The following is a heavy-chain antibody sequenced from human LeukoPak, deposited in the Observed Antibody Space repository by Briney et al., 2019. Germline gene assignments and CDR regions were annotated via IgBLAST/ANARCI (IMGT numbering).Heavy chain of an antibody. CDR3: ARAPPIFDYVWGNDAFDI. CDR1: GYTFTGYY. Sequence: ASVTVSCKASGYTFTGYYMHWVRQAPGQGLEWMGWINPNSGGTNYAQKFQGWVTMTRDTSISTAYMELSRLRSDDTAVYYCARAPPIFDYVWGNDAFDIWGQGTMVTVSS. J-gene: IGHJ3*02. D-gene: IGHD3-16*01. V-gene: IGHV1-2*04. CDR2: INPNSGGT.